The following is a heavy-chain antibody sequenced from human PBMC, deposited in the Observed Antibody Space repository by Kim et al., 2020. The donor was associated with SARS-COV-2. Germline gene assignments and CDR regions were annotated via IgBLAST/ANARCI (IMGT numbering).Heavy chain of an antibody. D-gene: IGHD4-17*01. CDR3: AGEGYYGDYVFDY. CDR2: ISSSGSTI. V-gene: IGHV3-11*04. CDR1: GFTFSDYY. Sequence: GGSLRLSCAASGFTFSDYYMSWIRQAPGKGLEWVSYISSSGSTIYYADSVKGRFTISRDNAKNSLYLQMNSLRAEDTAVYYCAGEGYYGDYVFDYWGQGTLVTVSS. J-gene: IGHJ4*02.